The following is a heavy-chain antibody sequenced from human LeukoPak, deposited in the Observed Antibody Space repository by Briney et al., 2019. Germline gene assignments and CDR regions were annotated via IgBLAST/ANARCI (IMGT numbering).Heavy chain of an antibody. CDR1: GFTFGDYA. CDR2: IRSKAYGGTT. V-gene: IGHV3-49*03. J-gene: IGHJ4*02. CDR3: TRGAGIVVVTDTPNFDY. D-gene: IGHD2-21*02. Sequence: GGSLRLSCTASGFTFGDYAMSWFRQAPGKGLEWVGFIRSKAYGGTTEYAASVKGRFTISRDDSKSIAYLQMNSLKTEDTAVYYRTRGAGIVVVTDTPNFDYWGQGTLVTVSS.